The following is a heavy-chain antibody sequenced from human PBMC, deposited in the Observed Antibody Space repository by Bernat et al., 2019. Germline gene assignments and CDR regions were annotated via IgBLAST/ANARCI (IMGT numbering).Heavy chain of an antibody. CDR3: AREYSSSADAFDI. D-gene: IGHD6-6*01. J-gene: IGHJ3*02. V-gene: IGHV3-30-3*01. Sequence: VQLVESGGGLVQPGGSLRLSCAASGFTFSSYAMHWVRQAPGKGLEWVAVISYDGSNKCYADSVKGRFTISRESSKSKLYLQMNSLRAEDTDVYYCAREYSSSADAFDIWGQGTMVTVSS. CDR2: ISYDGSNK. CDR1: GFTFSSYA.